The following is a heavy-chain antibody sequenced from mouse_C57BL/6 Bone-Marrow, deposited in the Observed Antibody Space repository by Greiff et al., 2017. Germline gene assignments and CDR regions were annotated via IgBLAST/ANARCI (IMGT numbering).Heavy chain of an antibody. V-gene: IGHV1-50*01. CDR3: AKRYFDV. CDR2: IDPSDSYT. J-gene: IGHJ1*03. Sequence: QVQLQQPGAELVKPGASVKLSCKASGYTFTSYWMQWVKQRPGQGLEWIGEIDPSDSYTNYNQKFKGKATLTVDTSSSTAYMQLSSLTSEDSAVYYCAKRYFDVGGTGTTVTVSS. CDR1: GYTFTSYW.